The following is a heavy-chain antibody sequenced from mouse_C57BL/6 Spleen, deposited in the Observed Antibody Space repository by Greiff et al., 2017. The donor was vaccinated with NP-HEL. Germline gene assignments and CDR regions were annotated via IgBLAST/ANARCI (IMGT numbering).Heavy chain of an antibody. CDR3: ARRVYYYGPHYAMDY. D-gene: IGHD1-1*01. Sequence: EVQLQQSGPELVKPGASVKISCKASGYTFTDYYMNWVKQSHGKSLEWIGDINPNNGGTSYNQKFKGKATLTVDKSSSTAYMELRSLTSEDSAVYYCARRVYYYGPHYAMDYWGQGTSVTVSS. V-gene: IGHV1-26*01. CDR1: GYTFTDYY. J-gene: IGHJ4*01. CDR2: INPNNGGT.